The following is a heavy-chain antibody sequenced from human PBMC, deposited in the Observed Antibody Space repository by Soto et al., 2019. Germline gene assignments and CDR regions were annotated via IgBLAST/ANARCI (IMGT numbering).Heavy chain of an antibody. V-gene: IGHV4-34*01. J-gene: IGHJ6*02. CDR2: INHSGST. CDR3: ATPGYTYGMDV. Sequence: PSETLSLTCAVYGGSFSGYYWSWIRQPPGKGLEWIGEINHSGSTNYNPSLKSRVTISVDTSKNQFSPKLSSVTAADTAVYYCATPGYTYGMDVWGQGTTVTVSS. CDR1: GGSFSGYY. D-gene: IGHD3-16*02.